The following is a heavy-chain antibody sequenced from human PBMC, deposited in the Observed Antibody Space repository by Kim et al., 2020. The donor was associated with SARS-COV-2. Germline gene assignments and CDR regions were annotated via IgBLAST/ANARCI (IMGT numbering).Heavy chain of an antibody. D-gene: IGHD6-19*01. Sequence: GGSLRLSCAASGFTFSNYDMHWVRQVPGKGLEWVSAIDTDGKTFYPGSVKGRFTVSRENAENSLYLQMNNLRDGDSAIYYCVRGAVAGTYVMDVWGQGTTVTVSS. V-gene: IGHV3-13*01. CDR1: GFTFSNYD. CDR3: VRGAVAGTYVMDV. J-gene: IGHJ6*02. CDR2: IDTDGKT.